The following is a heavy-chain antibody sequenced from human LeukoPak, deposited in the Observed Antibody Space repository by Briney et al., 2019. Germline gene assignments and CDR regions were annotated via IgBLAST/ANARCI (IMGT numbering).Heavy chain of an antibody. D-gene: IGHD1-26*01. CDR1: GFTFSSYW. J-gene: IGHJ4*02. CDR2: ISYDGSNK. V-gene: IGHV3-30-3*01. CDR3: AREGDMGATSY. Sequence: GGSLRLSCAASGFTFSSYWMHWVRQAPGKGLEWVAVISYDGSNKYYADSVKGRFTISRDNSKNTLYLQMNSLRAEDTAVYYCAREGDMGATSYWGQGTLVTVSS.